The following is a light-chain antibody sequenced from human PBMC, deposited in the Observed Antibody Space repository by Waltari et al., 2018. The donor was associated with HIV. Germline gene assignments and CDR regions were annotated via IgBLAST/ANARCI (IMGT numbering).Light chain of an antibody. CDR1: SSDVGAYDF. Sequence: QSALTQPPSASGSPGQSVTISCTGTSSDVGAYDFVSWYQQHPGKVPKLIISEVTKPPSGVPDRFVGSKSDNTASLTISGLQAEDEADYYCTSYASNNNYVFGTGTKVTVL. CDR2: EVT. CDR3: TSYASNNNYV. V-gene: IGLV2-8*01. J-gene: IGLJ1*01.